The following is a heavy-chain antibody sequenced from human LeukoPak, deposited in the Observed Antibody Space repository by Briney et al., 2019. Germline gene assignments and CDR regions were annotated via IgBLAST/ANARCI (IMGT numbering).Heavy chain of an antibody. CDR1: GFIFRNYA. J-gene: IGHJ4*02. Sequence: GASLRLSCAASGFIFRNYAMSWVRQAPGKGLEWVSAITGSGDTTYYADSVKGRFTISRDNSKNTLYVEMNTLRAEDTAVYYCAKWGDYDILTGYFVSDFWGQGTLVTVSS. D-gene: IGHD3-9*01. CDR3: AKWGDYDILTGYFVSDF. CDR2: ITGSGDTT. V-gene: IGHV3-23*01.